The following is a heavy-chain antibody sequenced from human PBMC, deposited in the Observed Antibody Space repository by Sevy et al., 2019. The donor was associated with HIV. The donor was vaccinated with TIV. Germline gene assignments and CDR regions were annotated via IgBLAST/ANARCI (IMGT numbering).Heavy chain of an antibody. J-gene: IGHJ4*02. CDR1: VFTFINAW. D-gene: IGHD3-16*02. V-gene: IGHV3-15*01. CDR3: VTPRGFYHSD. Sequence: GGSLRLSCAVSVFTFINAWRTWVRQAPGKGLEWVGRIKSKTDGGTTHYAAPVKGRFTISRDDSKNTLFLNMNNLKIEDTAIYYCVTPRGFYHSDWGQGTLVTVSS. CDR2: IKSKTDGGTT.